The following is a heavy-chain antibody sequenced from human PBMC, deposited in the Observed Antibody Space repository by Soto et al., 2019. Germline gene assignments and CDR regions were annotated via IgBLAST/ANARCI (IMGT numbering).Heavy chain of an antibody. CDR1: GYPFTSLD. Sequence: QVQLVQSGAEVKNPGASVKVSCKTSGYPFTSLDVNWVRQASGQGLEWMGWMNPNNGNTGYAQRFQGRVTMTRDTSISTAYMELNSLTSEDTAVYYCSRGIAAGVEYWGQGTLVTVSS. V-gene: IGHV1-8*01. CDR3: SRGIAAGVEY. CDR2: MNPNNGNT. D-gene: IGHD6-13*01. J-gene: IGHJ4*02.